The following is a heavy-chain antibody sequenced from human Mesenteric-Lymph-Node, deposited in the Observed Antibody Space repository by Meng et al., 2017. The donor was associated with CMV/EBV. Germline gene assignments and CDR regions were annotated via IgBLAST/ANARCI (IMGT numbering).Heavy chain of an antibody. D-gene: IGHD2-2*01. CDR1: VSTFTGYY. Sequence: CKASVSTFTGYYMHWVRQAPGQGLEWMGWINPNSGGTNYAQKFQGWVTMTRDTSISTAYMELSRLRSDDTAVYYCARSIVPGGGPPDSWGQGTLVPSPQ. J-gene: IGHJ4*02. CDR3: ARSIVPGGGPPDS. V-gene: IGHV1-2*04. CDR2: INPNSGGT.